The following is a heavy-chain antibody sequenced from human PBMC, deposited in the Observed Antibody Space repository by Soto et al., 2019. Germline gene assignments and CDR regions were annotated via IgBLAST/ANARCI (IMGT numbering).Heavy chain of an antibody. CDR1: GFTFSSYW. V-gene: IGHV3-7*01. CDR3: ARTVPAAEYYFDY. D-gene: IGHD2-2*01. Sequence: EVQLVESGGGLVRPGGSLRLSCAASGFTFSSYWMSWVRQAPGKGLEWVANIKQDGSEKYYVDSVKGRFTISRDNAKKSLYLQMYSLRAEDTAVYYCARTVPAAEYYFDYWGQGTLVTVSS. J-gene: IGHJ4*02. CDR2: IKQDGSEK.